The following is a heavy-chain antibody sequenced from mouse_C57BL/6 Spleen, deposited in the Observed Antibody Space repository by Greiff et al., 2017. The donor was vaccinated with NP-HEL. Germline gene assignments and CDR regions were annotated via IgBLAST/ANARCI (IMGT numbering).Heavy chain of an antibody. Sequence: VQLQQSGPELVKPGASVKISCKASGYAFSSSWMNWVKQRPGKGLEWIGRIYPGDGDTNYNGKFKGKATLTADKSSSTAYMQLSSLTSEDSAVYFCARSYYYGSSGYFDYWGQGTTLTVSS. D-gene: IGHD1-1*01. CDR1: GYAFSSSW. V-gene: IGHV1-82*01. CDR2: IYPGDGDT. J-gene: IGHJ2*01. CDR3: ARSYYYGSSGYFDY.